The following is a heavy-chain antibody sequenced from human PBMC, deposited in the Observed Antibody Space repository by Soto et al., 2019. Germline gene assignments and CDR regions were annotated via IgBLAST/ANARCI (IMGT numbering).Heavy chain of an antibody. Sequence: QVQLQQWGAELLKPSETLSLTCAVYGGSFSGYYWSWIRQPPGTGLEWIGEINHSGSTNYNPSLKSRVTISVDTSKNQFSLKLSSVTVADTAVYYCARGETSGYSYGIFDYWGQGTLVTVSS. CDR1: GGSFSGYY. CDR3: ARGETSGYSYGIFDY. V-gene: IGHV4-34*01. CDR2: INHSGST. J-gene: IGHJ4*02. D-gene: IGHD5-18*01.